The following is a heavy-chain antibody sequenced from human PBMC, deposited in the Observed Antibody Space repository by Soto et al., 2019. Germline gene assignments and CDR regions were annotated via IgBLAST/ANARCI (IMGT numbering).Heavy chain of an antibody. CDR1: GGTFSSYT. J-gene: IGHJ3*02. D-gene: IGHD2-2*01. Sequence: ASVKVSCKASGGTFSSYTISWVRQAPGQGLEWMGRIIPILGIANYAQKFQGRVTITADKSTSTAYMELSSLRSEDTAVYYCARDQTTKYCSSTGCYPGAFDIWSQGTMVTV. CDR2: IIPILGIA. CDR3: ARDQTTKYCSSTGCYPGAFDI. V-gene: IGHV1-69*04.